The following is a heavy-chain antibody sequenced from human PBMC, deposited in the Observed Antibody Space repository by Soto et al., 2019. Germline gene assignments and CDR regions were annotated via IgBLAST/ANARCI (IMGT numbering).Heavy chain of an antibody. D-gene: IGHD3-9*01. V-gene: IGHV3-74*01. CDR1: GFPFSSYW. J-gene: IGHJ4*02. CDR2: ISGDGVTT. Sequence: EVQLVESGGDLVQRGGSLRLSCAASGFPFSSYWMHWVRHTPGKGLEWVARISGDGVTTYYADSVTGRFTVSRDNDKNTLSLQISGLRAEDTAVYYCAREYYGLLTGYYTDYWGQGTLGSVSS. CDR3: AREYYGLLTGYYTDY.